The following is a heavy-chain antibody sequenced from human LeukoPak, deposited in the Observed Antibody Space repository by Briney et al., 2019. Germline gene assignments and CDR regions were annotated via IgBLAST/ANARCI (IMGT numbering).Heavy chain of an antibody. CDR2: IRYDGSNK. V-gene: IGHV3-30*02. D-gene: IGHD6-19*01. CDR1: GFTFSSYG. J-gene: IGHJ5*02. CDR3: AKAPVAGPNWFDP. Sequence: PGGSLRLSCAASGFTFSSYGMHWVRQAPGKGLEWVAFIRYDGSNKYYADSVEGRFTISRDNSKNTLYLQMNSLRAEDTAVYYCAKAPVAGPNWFDPWGQGTLVTVSS.